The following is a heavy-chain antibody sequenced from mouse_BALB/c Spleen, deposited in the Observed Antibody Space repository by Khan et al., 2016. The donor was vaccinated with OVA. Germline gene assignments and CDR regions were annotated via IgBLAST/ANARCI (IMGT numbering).Heavy chain of an antibody. V-gene: IGHV1-81*01. Sequence: VQLQESGPELVKPGASVKMSCKASGYTFTYYVITWVKQRTGQGLEWIGEIYPGSDNAYYNERFKGKATLTADKSSNTTHMQLSSLTSEDSAVYFCARADVYYVYFDYWGQGTTLTVSS. CDR3: ARADVYYVYFDY. CDR2: IYPGSDNA. CDR1: GYTFTYYV. J-gene: IGHJ2*01. D-gene: IGHD2-3*01.